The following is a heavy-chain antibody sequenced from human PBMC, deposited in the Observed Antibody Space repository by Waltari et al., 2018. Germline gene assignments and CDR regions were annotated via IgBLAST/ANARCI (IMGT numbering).Heavy chain of an antibody. CDR3: ARTTAGDDFWSRYYKPINWFDP. CDR1: GYSISSGYY. V-gene: IGHV4-38-2*01. Sequence: QVQLQESGPGLVKPSETLSLTCAVSGYSISSGYYWGWIRQPPGTGLEWIGSIYHSGSTYYNPSLKSRVTISVDTSKNQFSLKLSSVTAADTAVYYCARTTAGDDFWSRYYKPINWFDPWGQGTLVTVSS. D-gene: IGHD3-3*01. CDR2: IYHSGST. J-gene: IGHJ5*02.